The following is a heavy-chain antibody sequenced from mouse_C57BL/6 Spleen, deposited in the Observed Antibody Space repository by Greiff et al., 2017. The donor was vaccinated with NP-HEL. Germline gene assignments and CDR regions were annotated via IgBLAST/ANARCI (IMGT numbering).Heavy chain of an antibody. CDR3: ARRGDGYPYYAMDY. CDR2: IYPGSGST. D-gene: IGHD2-3*01. J-gene: IGHJ4*01. CDR1: GYTFTSYW. V-gene: IGHV1-55*01. Sequence: QVQLQQPGAELVKPGASVKMSCKASGYTFTSYWITWVKQRPGQGLEWIGDIYPGSGSTNYNEKFKSKATLTVDTSSSTAYMQLSSLTSEDSAVYYCARRGDGYPYYAMDYWGQGTSVTVSS.